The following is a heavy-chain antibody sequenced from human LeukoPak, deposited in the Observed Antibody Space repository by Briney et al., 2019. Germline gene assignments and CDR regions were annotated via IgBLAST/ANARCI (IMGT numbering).Heavy chain of an antibody. V-gene: IGHV4-59*12. CDR3: ARGGLRYFDWLFVNWFDP. CDR2: IYYSGST. Sequence: SETLSLTCTVSGGSISSYYWSWIRQPPGKGLEWIGYIYYSGSTNYNPSLKSRVTISVDTSKNQFSLKLSSVTAADTAVYYCARGGLRYFDWLFVNWFDPWGQGTLVTVSS. J-gene: IGHJ5*02. CDR1: GGSISSYY. D-gene: IGHD3-9*01.